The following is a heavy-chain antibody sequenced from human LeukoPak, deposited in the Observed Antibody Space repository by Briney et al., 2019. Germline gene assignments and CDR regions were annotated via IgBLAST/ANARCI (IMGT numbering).Heavy chain of an antibody. V-gene: IGHV3-66*01. CDR3: ARIYN. Sequence: GGSLRLSCAASGITVSNNYTSWVRQAPGKGLEWVSLIYSGGSTYYADSVRGRFTISRDSSKNTLYLQTNSLRVEDTAVYYCARIYNWGQGTLVTVSS. CDR1: GITVSNNY. CDR2: IYSGGST. J-gene: IGHJ4*02. D-gene: IGHD4-11*01.